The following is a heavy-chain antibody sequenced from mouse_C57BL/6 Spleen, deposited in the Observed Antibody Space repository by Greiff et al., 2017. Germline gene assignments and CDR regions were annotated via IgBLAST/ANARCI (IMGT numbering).Heavy chain of an antibody. CDR3: VRETHDSYACFAY. J-gene: IGHJ3*01. D-gene: IGHD2-12*01. V-gene: IGHV10-1*01. CDR1: GFSFNTYA. CDR2: IRSKSNNYAT. Sequence: EVKLVESGGGLVQPKGSLKLSCAASGFSFNTYAMNWVRQAPGKGLEWVARIRSKSNNYATYYADSVKDRFAISRDDSESMLYLQMNNLKTEDTAMYYCVRETHDSYACFAYWGQGTLVTVSA.